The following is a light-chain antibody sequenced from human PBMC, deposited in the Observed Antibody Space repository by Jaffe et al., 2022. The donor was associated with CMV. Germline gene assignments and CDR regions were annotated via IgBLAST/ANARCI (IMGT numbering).Light chain of an antibody. Sequence: EIVLTQSPATLSLSPGERATLSCRASQSVSSYLAWYQQKPGQAPRLLIYDASNRATGISARFSGSGSGTDFTLTISSLEPEDFAVYYCQQRSNWPQMYTFGQGTKLEIK. V-gene: IGKV3-11*01. J-gene: IGKJ2*01. CDR1: QSVSSY. CDR2: DAS. CDR3: QQRSNWPQMYT.